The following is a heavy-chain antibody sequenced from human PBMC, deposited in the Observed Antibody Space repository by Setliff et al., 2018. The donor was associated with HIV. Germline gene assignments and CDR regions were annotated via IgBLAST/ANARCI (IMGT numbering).Heavy chain of an antibody. D-gene: IGHD3-16*01. V-gene: IGHV4-4*02. J-gene: IGHJ4*02. CDR1: GVSISNGNW. CDR3: ARGPWGRGENYAGLPFDN. Sequence: SETLSLTCAVSGVSISNGNWWHWVRQSPGKGLEWIGEIYHSGTTHYNPSLRRRVIVSVDTSKNQFSLNLTSVTAADTAVYYCARGPWGRGENYAGLPFDNWGQGKLVTVSS. CDR2: IYHSGTT.